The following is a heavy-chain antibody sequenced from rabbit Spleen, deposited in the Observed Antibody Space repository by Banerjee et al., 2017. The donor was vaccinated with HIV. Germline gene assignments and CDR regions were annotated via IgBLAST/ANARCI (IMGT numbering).Heavy chain of an antibody. D-gene: IGHD1-1*01. CDR3: ARDPTGGSGYDYAL. CDR2: IYGGSSGYT. J-gene: IGHJ4*01. Sequence: QEQLVESGGDLVKPGASLTLTCTASGFSFSTIYYVCWVRQAPGKGLEWLACIYGGSSGYTYYASWAKGRFTISKTSTTVTLQMTSLTAADTATYFCARDPTGGSGYDYALWGPGTLVTVS. V-gene: IGHV1S45*01. CDR1: GFSFSTIYY.